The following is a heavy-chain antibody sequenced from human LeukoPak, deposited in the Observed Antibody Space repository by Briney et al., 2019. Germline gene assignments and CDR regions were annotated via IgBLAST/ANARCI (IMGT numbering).Heavy chain of an antibody. CDR1: GFTFSSYA. V-gene: IGHV3-23*01. D-gene: IGHD3-10*01. CDR3: AKDQYTIIRGIDDS. Sequence: PGGSLRLSCAASGFTFSSYAMSWVRQAPGKGLEWVSAISGSDGSTYYADSVKGRFTISRDNSKNTLYLQMNSLRAEDTAVYYCAKDQYTIIRGIDDSWGQGTLVTVSS. J-gene: IGHJ4*02. CDR2: ISGSDGST.